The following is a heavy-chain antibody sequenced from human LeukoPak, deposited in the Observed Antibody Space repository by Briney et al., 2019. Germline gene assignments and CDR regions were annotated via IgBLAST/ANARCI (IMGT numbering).Heavy chain of an antibody. CDR1: GYTYTGYY. Sequence: ASVTVSFKATGYTYTGYYIHWVRQAPGQGLEWMGWINPNSGGTNYAQKFQGRVTMTRDTSISTAYMELSRLRADDTAVYYCARGSFSADAPLVLDYFHHWGPGTPVPDSS. V-gene: IGHV1-2*02. CDR3: ARGSFSADAPLVLDYFHH. D-gene: IGHD5-18*01. J-gene: IGHJ1*01. CDR2: INPNSGGT.